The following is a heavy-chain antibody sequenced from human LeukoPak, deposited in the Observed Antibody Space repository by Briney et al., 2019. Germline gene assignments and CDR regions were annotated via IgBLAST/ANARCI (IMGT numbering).Heavy chain of an antibody. CDR3: ARDVGGYNYGYSLDY. D-gene: IGHD5-18*01. V-gene: IGHV4-4*07. J-gene: IGHJ4*02. CDR1: GGSVSSYY. CDR2: IYTSGST. Sequence: SETVSLTCSVSGGSVSSYYWNWIRQPAGKGLEWIGRIYTSGSTSYNSSLKSRVTMSVDTSKNQFSLKLNSVTAADTAVYYCARDVGGYNYGYSLDYWGQGTLVSVSS.